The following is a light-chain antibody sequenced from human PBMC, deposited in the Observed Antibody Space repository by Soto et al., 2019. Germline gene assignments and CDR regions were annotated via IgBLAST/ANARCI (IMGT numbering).Light chain of an antibody. CDR1: QGISQY. CDR2: AAV. Sequence: PFTHSPSSLSASVKYRVTITCRASQGISQYVAWYQQKPGKAPKLLIYAAVVLQGGVPSRFSGSGSATEFILTISGLQPEDFATYYCQQVNYYPFTFGGGTKVDIK. CDR3: QQVNYYPFT. J-gene: IGKJ4*01. V-gene: IGKV1-9*01.